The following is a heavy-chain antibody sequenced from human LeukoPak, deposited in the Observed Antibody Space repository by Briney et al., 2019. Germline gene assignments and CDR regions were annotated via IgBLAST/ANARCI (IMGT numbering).Heavy chain of an antibody. CDR1: GFTFSSYA. V-gene: IGHV3-23*01. CDR3: AKLRDYYGSGSYFDY. CDR2: TSGSGGST. J-gene: IGHJ4*02. Sequence: GGSLRLSCAASGFTFSSYAMSWVRQAPGKGLEWVSATSGSGGSTYYADSVKGRFTISRDNSKNTLYLQMNSLRAEDTAVYYCAKLRDYYGSGSYFDYWGQGTLVTVSS. D-gene: IGHD3-10*01.